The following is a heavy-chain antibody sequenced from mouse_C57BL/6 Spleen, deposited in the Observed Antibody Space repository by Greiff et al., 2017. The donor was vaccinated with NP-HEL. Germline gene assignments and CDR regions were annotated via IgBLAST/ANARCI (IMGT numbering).Heavy chain of an antibody. D-gene: IGHD1-1*01. CDR1: GYTFTSYD. CDR2: IYPRDGSQ. Sequence: VHLVESGPELVKPGASVKLSCKASGYTFTSYDINWVKPRPGQGLAWIGWIYPRDGSQKYNEKFKGKATWTVDTSSSTAYMELQSLTSEDSAVYFCAREGDYGSSGWFAYWGQGTLVTVSA. CDR3: AREGDYGSSGWFAY. J-gene: IGHJ3*01. V-gene: IGHV1-85*01.